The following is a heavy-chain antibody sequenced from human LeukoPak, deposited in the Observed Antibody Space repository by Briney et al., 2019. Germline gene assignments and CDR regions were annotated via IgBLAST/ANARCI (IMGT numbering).Heavy chain of an antibody. CDR2: IYYSGST. Sequence: SETLSLTCTVSGGSISSSNHYWGWIRQPPGKGLEWIGSIYYSGSTYYNPSLKSRVTISVDTSKNQFSLKLSSVTAADTAVYYCARLVQLGYCSSTSCYGAFDIWGQGTMVTVSS. CDR1: GGSISSSNHY. V-gene: IGHV4-39*01. J-gene: IGHJ3*02. D-gene: IGHD2-2*01. CDR3: ARLVQLGYCSSTSCYGAFDI.